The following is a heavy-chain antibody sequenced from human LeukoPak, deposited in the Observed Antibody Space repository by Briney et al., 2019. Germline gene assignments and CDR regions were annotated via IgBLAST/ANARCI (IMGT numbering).Heavy chain of an antibody. CDR3: ASSHDSSGND. CDR2: INSDGSST. V-gene: IGHV3-74*01. Sequence: LPGGSLRLSCAASGFTFSSYWMHWVRQAPGKGLVWVSRINSDGSSTNYADSVKGRFTISRDNAKNTLYLQMNSLTADDTAVYFCASSHDSSGNDWGQGTLVTVSS. J-gene: IGHJ4*02. D-gene: IGHD3-22*01. CDR1: GFTFSSYW.